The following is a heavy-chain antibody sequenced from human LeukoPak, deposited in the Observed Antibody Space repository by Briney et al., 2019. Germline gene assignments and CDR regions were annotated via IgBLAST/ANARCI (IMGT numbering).Heavy chain of an antibody. V-gene: IGHV4-39*01. CDR3: ARPHIGGSDLTDFDR. Sequence: PSETLSLTCTVPGGSISSSNYYWGWIRQPPRTGLEWIASIYYTGSTSYNPSLKSRVTISVDTSKNQFSLKVSSVTAADTAVYYCARPHIGGSDLTDFDRWGQGTLVTVSS. CDR2: IYYTGST. D-gene: IGHD1-26*01. J-gene: IGHJ4*02. CDR1: GGSISSSNYY.